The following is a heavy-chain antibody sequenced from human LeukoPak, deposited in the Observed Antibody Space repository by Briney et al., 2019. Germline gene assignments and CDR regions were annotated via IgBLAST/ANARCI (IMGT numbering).Heavy chain of an antibody. CDR3: ARGPRYISGRYAESFSIDY. CDR2: INPDTGGT. J-gene: IGHJ4*02. CDR1: GYTFTGYY. D-gene: IGHD6-19*01. V-gene: IGHV1-2*02. Sequence: GASVKVSCKASGYTFTGYYMHWLRQAPGQGFEWMGWINPDTGGTNYVHKFQGRVTMTRDTSISAAYMELSSLRSADTAIYYCARGPRYISGRYAESFSIDYWGQGTLVTVSS.